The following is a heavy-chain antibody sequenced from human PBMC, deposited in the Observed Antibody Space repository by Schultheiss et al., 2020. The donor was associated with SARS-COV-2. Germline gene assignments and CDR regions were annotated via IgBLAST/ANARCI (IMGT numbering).Heavy chain of an antibody. D-gene: IGHD2-21*01. CDR2: INHSGST. V-gene: IGHV4-31*03. CDR1: GGSISSGGYY. Sequence: LRLSCTVSGGSISSGGYYWSWIRQHPGKGLEWIGEINHSGSTNYNPSLKSRVTISVDTSKNQFSLKLSSVTAADTAVYYCARGGRAVVIAIRRVGLWFDPWGQGTLVTVSS. CDR3: ARGGRAVVIAIRRVGLWFDP. J-gene: IGHJ5*02.